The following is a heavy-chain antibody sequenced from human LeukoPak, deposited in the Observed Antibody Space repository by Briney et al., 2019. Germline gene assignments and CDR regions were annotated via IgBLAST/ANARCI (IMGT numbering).Heavy chain of an antibody. CDR1: GGSISNYY. CDR2: ISYSGGT. D-gene: IGHD2-8*02. CDR3: ARRVIMSATGVPDTWLDP. V-gene: IGHV4-59*08. Sequence: SEALSLTCTVSGGSISNYYWNWIRQPPGKGLEWVGHISYSGGTKYNPSLQSRVTISIDTSKNQFSLNLSSVTAADTAVYYCARRVIMSATGVPDTWLDPWGQGILVTVSS. J-gene: IGHJ5*02.